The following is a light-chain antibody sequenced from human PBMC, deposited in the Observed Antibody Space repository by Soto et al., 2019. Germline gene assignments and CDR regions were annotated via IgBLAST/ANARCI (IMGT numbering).Light chain of an antibody. Sequence: QSVLTQPPSASGSPGQSVAISCTGTSSDVGGYNYVSWYQQHPGKAPKLVIYDVSTRPSGVPDRFSGSKSGTTASLTVSGLQAEDGADYYCSSYARNRDILFGGGTKLTVL. V-gene: IGLV2-8*01. CDR3: SSYARNRDIL. CDR2: DVS. J-gene: IGLJ3*02. CDR1: SSDVGGYNY.